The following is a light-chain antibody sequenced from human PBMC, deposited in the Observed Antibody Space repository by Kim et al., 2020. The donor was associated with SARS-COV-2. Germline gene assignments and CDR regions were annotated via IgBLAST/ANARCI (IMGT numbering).Light chain of an antibody. Sequence: VYPGERASPACRVSQTAETNSAWYKQKPGQAPRLLISHASIRAIGIPARVTGSGCETEFNLTIDSLQSEEFAVYYCKKDNDWPRTFGQGTKVEIK. CDR1: QTAETN. CDR2: HAS. CDR3: KKDNDWPRT. J-gene: IGKJ1*01. V-gene: IGKV3-15*01.